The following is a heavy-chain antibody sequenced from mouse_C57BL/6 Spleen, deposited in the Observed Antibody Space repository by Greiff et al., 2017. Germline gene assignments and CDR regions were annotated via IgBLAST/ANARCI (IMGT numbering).Heavy chain of an antibody. CDR3: ARVYGSFYAMDD. CDR2: IIPSNGGT. D-gene: IGHD1-1*01. J-gene: IGHJ4*01. V-gene: IGHV1-53*01. Sequence: QVQLQQPGTDLVKPGASVTLSCKASGYTFTSYWMYWVKQRPGQGLEWIGNIIPSNGGTNYNEKFKSKATLTVDKSSITAYMQLSSLTSEDSAVYDCARVYGSFYAMDDWGQGTSVTVSS. CDR1: GYTFTSYW.